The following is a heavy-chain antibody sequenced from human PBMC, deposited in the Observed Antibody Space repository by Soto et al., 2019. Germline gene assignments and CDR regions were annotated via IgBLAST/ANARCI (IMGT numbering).Heavy chain of an antibody. J-gene: IGHJ4*02. V-gene: IGHV3-23*01. CDR2: LTGSSSNT. D-gene: IGHD3-9*01. Sequence: PGGSLRLSGAASGFSFRNYAMSWVRQAPGKGLEWISTLTGSSSNTYYADSVKGRFAISRDNSRNTLYLQMHSLTAEDTAVYYCANGRATYGLLTHDYWGQGTLVTVSS. CDR3: ANGRATYGLLTHDY. CDR1: GFSFRNYA.